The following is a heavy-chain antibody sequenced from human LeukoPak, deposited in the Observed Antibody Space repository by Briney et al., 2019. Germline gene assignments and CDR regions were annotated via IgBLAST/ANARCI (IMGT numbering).Heavy chain of an antibody. J-gene: IGHJ6*03. D-gene: IGHD5-18*01. CDR2: IIPIFGTA. CDR1: GGTFSSYA. Sequence: ASVKVSCKASGGTFSSYAISWVRQAPGQGLEWMGGIIPIFGTANYAQKFQGRVTITADESTSTAYMELSSLRSEDTAVYDCATQDTAMDMDVWGKGTTVTVSS. V-gene: IGHV1-69*13. CDR3: ATQDTAMDMDV.